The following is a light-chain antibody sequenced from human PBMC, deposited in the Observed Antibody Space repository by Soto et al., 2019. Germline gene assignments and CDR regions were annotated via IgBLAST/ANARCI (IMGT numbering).Light chain of an antibody. CDR1: QSVSIN. CDR2: GAS. J-gene: IGKJ5*01. CDR3: QQYNNWPPIT. Sequence: ETVMTQSPATLSVSPGEGATLSCRASQSVSINLAWYQQKPGQAPRLLIYGASTRATGIPARFSGSGSWTAFTLTISSLQSEDFAVYYCQQYNNWPPITFGQGTRLEIK. V-gene: IGKV3-15*01.